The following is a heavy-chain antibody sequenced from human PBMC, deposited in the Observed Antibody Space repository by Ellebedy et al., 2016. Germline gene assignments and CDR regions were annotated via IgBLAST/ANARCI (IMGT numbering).Heavy chain of an antibody. D-gene: IGHD6-13*01. CDR2: IYYTGST. CDR3: ARGARYSRSLFDY. J-gene: IGHJ4*02. CDR1: GGSISTYD. Sequence: SETLSLTCTVSGGSISTYDWTWIRQPPGKGLECIGYIYYTGSTKYNPSLKSRVTISADTSKHQFSLRLSSVTAADTAVYYCARGARYSRSLFDYWGQGTLVTVSS. V-gene: IGHV4-59*01.